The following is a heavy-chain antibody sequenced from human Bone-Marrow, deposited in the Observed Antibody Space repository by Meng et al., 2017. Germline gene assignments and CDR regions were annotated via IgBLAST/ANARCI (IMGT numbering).Heavy chain of an antibody. CDR3: AGHNSGSYSKLDY. CDR2: IYPGDSDT. D-gene: IGHD1-26*01. Sequence: GESLKISCQGSGYSFTSYWIGWVRQMPGKGLEWMGIIYPGDSDTRYSPSFQGQVTISVDKSISTAYLQWSSLKASDTATYYCAGHNSGSYSKLDYWGQGTLVTVSS. J-gene: IGHJ4*02. V-gene: IGHV5-51*01. CDR1: GYSFTSYW.